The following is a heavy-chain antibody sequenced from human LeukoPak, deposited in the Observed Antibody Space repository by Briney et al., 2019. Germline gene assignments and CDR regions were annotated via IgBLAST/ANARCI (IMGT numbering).Heavy chain of an antibody. CDR2: IRYDGSNK. V-gene: IGHV3-30*02. Sequence: PGRSLRLSCAASGFTFSSYGMHWVRQAPGKGLEWVAFIRYDGSNKYYADSVKGRFTISRDNSKNTLYLQMNSLRAEDTAVYYCAKDLGKGWAAAGMFDYWGQGTLVTVSS. CDR3: AKDLGKGWAAAGMFDY. D-gene: IGHD6-13*01. CDR1: GFTFSSYG. J-gene: IGHJ4*02.